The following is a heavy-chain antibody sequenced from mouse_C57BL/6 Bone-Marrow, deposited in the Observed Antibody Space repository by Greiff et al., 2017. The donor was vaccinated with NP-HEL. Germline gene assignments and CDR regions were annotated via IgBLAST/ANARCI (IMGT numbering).Heavy chain of an antibody. D-gene: IGHD6-1*01. J-gene: IGHJ3*01. Sequence: EVQRVESGPGLVKPSQSLSLTCSVTGYSITSGYYWNWIRQFPGNKLEWMGYISYDGSNNYNPSLKNRISITRDTSKNQFFLKLNSVTTEDTATYYCARGGLKGAYWGQGTLVTVSA. CDR3: ARGGLKGAY. V-gene: IGHV3-6*01. CDR2: ISYDGSN. CDR1: GYSITSGYY.